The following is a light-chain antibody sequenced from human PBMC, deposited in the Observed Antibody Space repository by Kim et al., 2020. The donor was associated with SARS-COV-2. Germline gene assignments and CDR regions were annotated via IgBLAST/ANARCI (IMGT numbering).Light chain of an antibody. V-gene: IGLV2-14*03. CDR2: DYT. Sequence: QSALTQPASVSGSPGQSITISCAGTPSDVGGSHFVSWYQQHPGRAPKLIIYDYTKRPSGVSNRFSGSRSGNTASLTISGLQTEDEADYYCSSYTTSSTRLFGGGTQLTVL. CDR1: PSDVGGSHF. J-gene: IGLJ3*02. CDR3: SSYTTSSTRL.